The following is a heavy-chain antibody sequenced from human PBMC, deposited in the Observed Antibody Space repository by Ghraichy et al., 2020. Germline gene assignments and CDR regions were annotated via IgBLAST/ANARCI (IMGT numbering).Heavy chain of an antibody. CDR1: GGSISSYY. Sequence: TLSLTCTVSGGSISSYYWSWIRQPPGKGLEWIGYIFYTGSTNYNPSLESRVTISVDTSKNQFSLNLSSVTAADTAVYYCARVRCTSTGCYTRFTFDYWGQGTLVTVSS. J-gene: IGHJ4*02. CDR3: ARVRCTSTGCYTRFTFDY. D-gene: IGHD2-2*02. CDR2: IFYTGST. V-gene: IGHV4-59*01.